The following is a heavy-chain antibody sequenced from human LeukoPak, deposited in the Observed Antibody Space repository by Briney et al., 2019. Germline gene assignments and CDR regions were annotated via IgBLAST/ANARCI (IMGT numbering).Heavy chain of an antibody. J-gene: IGHJ4*02. Sequence: GGSLRLSCAASGFTFSSYAMSWVRQAPGKGLEWVSAISGSGGSTYYADSVKGRFTISRDNSKNTLYLQMNSLRAEDTAVYYCAKVGAWSKGVYYFDYWGQGTLVTVSS. CDR3: AKVGAWSKGVYYFDY. D-gene: IGHD1-26*01. CDR2: ISGSGGST. V-gene: IGHV3-23*01. CDR1: GFTFSSYA.